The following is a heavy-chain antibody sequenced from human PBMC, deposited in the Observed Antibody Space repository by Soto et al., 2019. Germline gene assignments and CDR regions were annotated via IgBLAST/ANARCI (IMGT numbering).Heavy chain of an antibody. CDR2: ISGYNGNT. D-gene: IGHD3-22*01. CDR3: ARDREYYYDSSGNYYYHYGMDV. CDR1: GYTFTNYG. J-gene: IGHJ6*02. Sequence: QVQLVESGAEVKKPGASVKVSCKASGYTFTNYGISWVRQAPGQGHEWMGWISGYNGNTKYAQKFQGRVTMTTATPTTTAYMDLRSLRSDDTAVYYCARDREYYYDSSGNYYYHYGMDVWGQGTTVTVS. V-gene: IGHV1-18*04.